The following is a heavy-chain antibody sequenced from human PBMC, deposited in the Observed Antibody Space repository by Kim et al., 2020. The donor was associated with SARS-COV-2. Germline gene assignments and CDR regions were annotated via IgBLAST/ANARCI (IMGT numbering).Heavy chain of an antibody. J-gene: IGHJ5*02. CDR2: ISGRGNFT. Sequence: GGSLRLSCAASGFRITDYAMNWVRQAPGRGLEWVSVISGRGNFTSYADSVQGRFTISRNISKNTLYLQMNSLGAEDTALYYCTKRRSCLATYSLDPWGQGTLVTVSS. V-gene: IGHV3-23*01. D-gene: IGHD2-21*01. CDR3: TKRRSCLATYSLDP. CDR1: GFRITDYA.